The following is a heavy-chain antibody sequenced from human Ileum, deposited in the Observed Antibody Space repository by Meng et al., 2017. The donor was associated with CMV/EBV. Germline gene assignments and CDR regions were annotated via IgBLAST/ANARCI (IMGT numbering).Heavy chain of an antibody. CDR3: ARDLTNKWFYY. J-gene: IGHJ4*02. V-gene: IGHV4-39*07. Sequence: QLQEPGPGLVKPLQPLSLTRTVSGDPISSGSHSWAWFRQPPGKRLEWIGSMYFSGIADYNPSLKSRVTISLHATQKQFSLRLTSVTAADSAVYFCARDLTNKWFYYWGQGTLVTVSS. CDR1: GDPISSGSHS. CDR2: MYFSGIA. D-gene: IGHD1-26*01.